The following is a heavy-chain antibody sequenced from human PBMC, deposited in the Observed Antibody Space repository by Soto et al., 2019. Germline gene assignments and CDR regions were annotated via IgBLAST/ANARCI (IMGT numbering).Heavy chain of an antibody. CDR3: ARDRGGGKMATTSGAFDI. CDR2: IIPIFGTA. D-gene: IGHD3-16*01. CDR1: GGTFSSYA. J-gene: IGHJ3*02. Sequence: SVKVSCKASGGTFSSYAISWVRQAPGQGLEWMGGIIPIFGTANYAQKFQGRVTITADESTSTAYMELSSLRSEDTAVYYCARDRGGGKMATTSGAFDIWGQGTMVTV. V-gene: IGHV1-69*13.